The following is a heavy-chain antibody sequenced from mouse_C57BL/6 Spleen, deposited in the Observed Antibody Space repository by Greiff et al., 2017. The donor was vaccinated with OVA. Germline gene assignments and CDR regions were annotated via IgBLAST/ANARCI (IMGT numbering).Heavy chain of an antibody. CDR2: IYPGDGDT. J-gene: IGHJ4*01. CDR1: GYAFSSYW. V-gene: IGHV1-80*01. Sequence: VKLMESGAELVKPGASVKISCKASGYAFSSYWMNWVKQRPGKGLEWIGQIYPGDGDTNYNGKFKGKATLTADKSSSTAYMQLSSLTSEDSAVYFCARGNPSSMDYWGQGTSVTVSS. CDR3: ARGNPSSMDY.